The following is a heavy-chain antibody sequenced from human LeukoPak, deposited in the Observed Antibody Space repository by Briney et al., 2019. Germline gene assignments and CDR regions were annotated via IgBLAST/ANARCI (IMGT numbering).Heavy chain of an antibody. CDR1: GFTFSSYS. CDR2: ISSSSSYI. CDR3: ARDKVSGDSYFDY. D-gene: IGHD4-17*01. V-gene: IGHV3-21*01. Sequence: GGSLRLSCAASGFTFSSYSMNWVRQAPGKGLEWVSSISSSSSYIYYADSVKGRFTISRDNAKNSLYLQMNSLRAEDTAVYYCARDKVSGDSYFDYWGQGTLVTVSS. J-gene: IGHJ4*02.